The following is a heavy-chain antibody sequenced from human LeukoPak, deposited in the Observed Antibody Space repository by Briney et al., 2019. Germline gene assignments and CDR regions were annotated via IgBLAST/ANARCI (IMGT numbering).Heavy chain of an antibody. D-gene: IGHD6-19*01. J-gene: IGHJ6*03. V-gene: IGHV3-15*01. CDR2: IKSKTDGGTT. CDR3: TTDGIIGGSGSGNPDYYYMDV. CDR1: GFTFSNAW. Sequence: GGSLRLSCAASGFTFSNAWMSWVRQAPGKGLEWVGRIKSKTDGGTTDYAAPVKGRFTISRDDSKNTLYLQMNSLKTEDTAVYYCTTDGIIGGSGSGNPDYYYMDVWGKGTTVTVSS.